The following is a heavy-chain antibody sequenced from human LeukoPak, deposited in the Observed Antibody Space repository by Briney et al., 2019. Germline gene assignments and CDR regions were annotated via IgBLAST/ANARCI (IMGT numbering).Heavy chain of an antibody. V-gene: IGHV3-9*01. CDR2: ISWNSGSI. CDR1: GFTFDDYA. D-gene: IGHD3-10*02. Sequence: GGSLRLSCAASGFTFDDYAMHWVRQAPGKGLEWVSGISWNSGSIGYADSVKGRFTISRDNAKNSPYLQMNSLRAEDTALCYCAKGSVRGAFFDYWGQGTLVTVSS. J-gene: IGHJ4*02. CDR3: AKGSVRGAFFDY.